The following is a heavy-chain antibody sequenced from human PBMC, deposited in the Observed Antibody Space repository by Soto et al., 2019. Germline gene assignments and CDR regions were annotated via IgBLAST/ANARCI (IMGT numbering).Heavy chain of an antibody. Sequence: ASVKVSCKASGYTFTGYYMHWVRQAPGQGLEWMGWINPNSGGTNYAQKFQGRVTMTRDTSISTAYMELSRLRFDDTAVYYCARSERDYDSSGYVYWGQGTLVTVSS. V-gene: IGHV1-2*02. CDR1: GYTFTGYY. CDR3: ARSERDYDSSGYVY. D-gene: IGHD3-22*01. J-gene: IGHJ4*02. CDR2: INPNSGGT.